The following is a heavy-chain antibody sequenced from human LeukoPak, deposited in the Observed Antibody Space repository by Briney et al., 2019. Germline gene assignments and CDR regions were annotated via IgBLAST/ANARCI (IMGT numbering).Heavy chain of an antibody. D-gene: IGHD2-2*01. CDR1: GGSIISYY. V-gene: IGHV4-59*01. J-gene: IGHJ5*02. CDR2: IHYSGST. Sequence: PSATLSLTCTVSGGSIISYYWSWIRQPPGKGLEWIGYIHYSGSTSYNPSLKSRVTISVDTSKNQISLKVRSVTAADTAVYYCARTTEDCSSTSCYQYWFDPWGQGTLVTVSS. CDR3: ARTTEDCSSTSCYQYWFDP.